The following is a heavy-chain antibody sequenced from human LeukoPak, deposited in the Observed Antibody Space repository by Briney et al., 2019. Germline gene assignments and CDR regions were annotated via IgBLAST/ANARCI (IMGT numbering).Heavy chain of an antibody. J-gene: IGHJ4*02. D-gene: IGHD6-6*01. CDR2: ISYDGGNK. Sequence: GRSLRLSCAASGFTFSSYAMHWVRQAPGKGLEWVAVISYDGGNKYYADSVKGRFTISRDNSKNTLYLQMNSLRAEDTAVYYCARVAIAARPNDYWGQGTLVTVSS. CDR3: ARVAIAARPNDY. V-gene: IGHV3-30-3*01. CDR1: GFTFSSYA.